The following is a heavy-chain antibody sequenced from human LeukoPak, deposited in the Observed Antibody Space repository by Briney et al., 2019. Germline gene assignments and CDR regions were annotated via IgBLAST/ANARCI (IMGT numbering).Heavy chain of an antibody. CDR2: ISYDGSNK. J-gene: IGHJ4*02. CDR3: ARSLHSSGYYDY. Sequence: GGSLRLSCAASGFTFSSYAMHWVRQAPGKGLEWVAVISYDGSNKYYADSVKGRFTISRDNSKNTLYLQMNSPRAEDTAVYYCARSLHSSGYYDYWGQGALVTVSS. CDR1: GFTFSSYA. V-gene: IGHV3-30-3*01. D-gene: IGHD3-22*01.